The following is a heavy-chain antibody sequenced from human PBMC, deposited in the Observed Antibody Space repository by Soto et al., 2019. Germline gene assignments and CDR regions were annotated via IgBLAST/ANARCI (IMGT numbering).Heavy chain of an antibody. CDR3: TKDVADCGGDCFSGFDS. Sequence: GGSLRLSCAASGFTFTNSAMNWVRQAPGKGLEWVSTMTGSGGSTYYADSVKGRFTISRDTSKNTVYLHMNSLRAEDTAVYYCTKDVADCGGDCFSGFDSWGQEPWSPSPQ. CDR2: MTGSGGST. J-gene: IGHJ4*01. D-gene: IGHD2-21*02. CDR1: GFTFTNSA. V-gene: IGHV3-23*01.